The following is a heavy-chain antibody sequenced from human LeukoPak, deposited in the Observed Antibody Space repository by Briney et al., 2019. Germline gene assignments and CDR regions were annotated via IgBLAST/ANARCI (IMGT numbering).Heavy chain of an antibody. CDR2: INPNSGGT. CDR3: ARVGGSGSYRSSWFDP. V-gene: IGHV1-2*02. Sequence: ASVKVSCKASGYTFTGYYMHWVRQAPGQGLEWMGWINPNSGGTNYAQKSQGRVTMTRDTSISTAYMELSRLRSDDTAVYYCARVGGSGSYRSSWFDPWGQGTLVTVSS. CDR1: GYTFTGYY. D-gene: IGHD3-10*01. J-gene: IGHJ5*02.